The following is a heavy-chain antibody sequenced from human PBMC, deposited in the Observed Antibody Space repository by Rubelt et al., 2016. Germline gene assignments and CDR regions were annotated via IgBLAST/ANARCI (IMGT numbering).Heavy chain of an antibody. CDR2: ISGSTGYI. CDR3: ATNSAGVRGMDV. J-gene: IGHJ6*02. Sequence: EVQLVESGGGLVQPGGSLRLSCAGSGITLSDHYMDWVRQAPGKGLEWVSSISGSTGYIYYAESVKGRFTISRDNAKNSLYLQMNSLRAEDTAVYYCATNSAGVRGMDVWGQGTTVTVSS. CDR1: GITLSDHY. V-gene: IGHV3-21*01. D-gene: IGHD6-13*01.